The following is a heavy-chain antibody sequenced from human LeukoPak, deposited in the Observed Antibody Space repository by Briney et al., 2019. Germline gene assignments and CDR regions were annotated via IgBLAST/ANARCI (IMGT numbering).Heavy chain of an antibody. CDR3: ARDSTYYYDSGSSGPHYFDY. CDR2: ISYDGDIT. Sequence: PGRSLRLSCAASGFTFSLNAMHWVRQAPGKGLEWVAVISYDGDITYYADSVKGRFTISRDNSKNTLYLQLNSLRAEDTAVYYCARDSTYYYDSGSSGPHYFDYWGQGTLVTVSS. V-gene: IGHV3-30*01. CDR1: GFTFSLNA. J-gene: IGHJ4*02. D-gene: IGHD3-10*01.